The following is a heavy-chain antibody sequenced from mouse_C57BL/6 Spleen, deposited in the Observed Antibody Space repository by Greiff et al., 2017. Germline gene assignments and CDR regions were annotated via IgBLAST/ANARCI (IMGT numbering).Heavy chain of an antibody. Sequence: QVQLKQSGPELVKPGASVKISCKASGYAFSSSWMNWVKQRPGKGLEWIGRIYPGDGDTNYNGKFKGKATLTADKSSSTAFMQLSSLTAEDSAVYCCARGTPNGGLAYWGQGTLVTVSA. J-gene: IGHJ3*01. CDR3: ARGTPNGGLAY. V-gene: IGHV1-82*01. CDR2: IYPGDGDT. CDR1: GYAFSSSW. D-gene: IGHD3-3*01.